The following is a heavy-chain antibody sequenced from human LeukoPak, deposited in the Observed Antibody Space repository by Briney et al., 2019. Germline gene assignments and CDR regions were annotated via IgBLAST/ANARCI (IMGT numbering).Heavy chain of an antibody. V-gene: IGHV3-23*01. CDR1: GFTFSSSA. J-gene: IGHJ4*02. Sequence: GGSLRLSCAASGFTFSSSAMSWVRQAPGKGLEWVSNVSGSGRGENTYYADSVKGRFTISRDNAKNTLYLQMNSLRAEDTAVYYCARRAGAYSHPYDYWGQGTLVTVSS. CDR2: VSGSGRGENT. D-gene: IGHD4/OR15-4a*01. CDR3: ARRAGAYSHPYDY.